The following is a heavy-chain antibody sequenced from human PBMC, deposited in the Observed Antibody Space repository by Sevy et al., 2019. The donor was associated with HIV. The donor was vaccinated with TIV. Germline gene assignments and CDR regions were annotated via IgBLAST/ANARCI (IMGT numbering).Heavy chain of an antibody. CDR3: SRFYYERRASRGA. D-gene: IGHD3-22*01. CDR2: IRSKAKSHAT. V-gene: IGHV3-73*01. J-gene: IGHJ4*02. CDR1: GFIFSGSA. Sequence: GGSLRLSCSASGFIFSGSAIHWVRQAPGKGLEWVGRIRSKAKSHATDYSASVKGRFTISRDDSKNTAYLQMNSLKAEDTAVYYCSRFYYERRASRGAWGQGSLVTVSS.